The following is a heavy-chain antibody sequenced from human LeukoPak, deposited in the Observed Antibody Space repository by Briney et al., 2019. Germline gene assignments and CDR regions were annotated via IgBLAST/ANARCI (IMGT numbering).Heavy chain of an antibody. CDR2: IYYSGST. CDR1: GGSISSYY. D-gene: IGHD1-26*01. V-gene: IGHV4-59*01. CDR3: ARVGVGATIDY. Sequence: SETLSLTCTVSGGSISSYYWSWIRQPPGKGLEWIGYIYYSGSTNYNPSLESRVTISVDTSKHQFSLKLSSVTAADTAVYYCARVGVGATIDYWGQGTLVTVSS. J-gene: IGHJ4*02.